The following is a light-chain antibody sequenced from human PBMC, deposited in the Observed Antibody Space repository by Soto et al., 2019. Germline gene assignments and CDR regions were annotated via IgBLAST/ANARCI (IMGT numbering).Light chain of an antibody. CDR1: QSVSSSY. J-gene: IGKJ4*01. V-gene: IGKV3D-20*02. Sequence: EIVLTQSPGTLSLSPGERATLSCRASQSVSSSYVAWYQQKPGQAPRLLIYVASRRATGIPDRFSGSGSGTEFTLTITSLQSEDSAVYYCQEYNDWRPITFGGGTKVDIK. CDR2: VAS. CDR3: QEYNDWRPIT.